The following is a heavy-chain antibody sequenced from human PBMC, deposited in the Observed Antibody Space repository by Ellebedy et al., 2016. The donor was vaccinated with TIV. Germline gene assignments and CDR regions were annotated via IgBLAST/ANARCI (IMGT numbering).Heavy chain of an antibody. CDR2: INHSGST. D-gene: IGHD6-13*01. V-gene: IGHV4-39*06. CDR1: GGSISSSSYY. Sequence: SETLSLTCTVSGGSISSSSYYWSWIRQPPGKGLEWIGEINHSGSTNYNPSLKSRVTISVDTSQNQFTLKLSSVTAADTAVYYCARLPSIAAAGTPFYYYYGMDVWGQGTTVTVSS. J-gene: IGHJ6*02. CDR3: ARLPSIAAAGTPFYYYYGMDV.